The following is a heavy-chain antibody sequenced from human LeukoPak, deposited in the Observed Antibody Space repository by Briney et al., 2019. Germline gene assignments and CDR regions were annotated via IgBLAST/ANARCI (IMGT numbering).Heavy chain of an antibody. V-gene: IGHV1-46*01. Sequence: ASVKVSCKASGYTFTSYYMHWVRQVPGQGLEWMGIINPSGGSTSYAQKFQGRVTMTRDMSTSTDYMELSSLRSEDTAVYYCARDNSVEDTAWWFDPWSQGTLVTVSS. J-gene: IGHJ5*02. CDR1: GYTFTSYY. CDR2: INPSGGST. CDR3: ARDNSVEDTAWWFDP. D-gene: IGHD4-23*01.